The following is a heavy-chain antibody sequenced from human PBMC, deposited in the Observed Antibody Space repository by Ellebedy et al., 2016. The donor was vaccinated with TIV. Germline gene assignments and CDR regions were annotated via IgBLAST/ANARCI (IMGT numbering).Heavy chain of an antibody. V-gene: IGHV1-8*01. Sequence: AASVKVSCKASGYTFTSYDINWVRQATGQGLEWMGWMNPNSGNTGYAQKFQGRVTMTRDTSIRTAYMELSRLRSDDTAVYYCARDRNWYFDYWGQGTLVTVSS. CDR1: GYTFTSYD. J-gene: IGHJ4*02. CDR3: ARDRNWYFDY. D-gene: IGHD1-14*01. CDR2: MNPNSGNT.